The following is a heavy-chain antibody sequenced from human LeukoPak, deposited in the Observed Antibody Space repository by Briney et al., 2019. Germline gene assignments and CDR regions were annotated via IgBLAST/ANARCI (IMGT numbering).Heavy chain of an antibody. Sequence: SETLSLTCTVSGGSISSGSYYWSWIRQPAGKGLEWIGRIYTSGSTNYNPSLKSRVTISVDTSKNQFSLKLSSVTAADAAVYYCARGGSNYYYMDVWGKGTTVTVSS. V-gene: IGHV4-61*02. CDR1: GGSISSGSYY. CDR3: ARGGSNYYYMDV. D-gene: IGHD3-10*01. J-gene: IGHJ6*03. CDR2: IYTSGST.